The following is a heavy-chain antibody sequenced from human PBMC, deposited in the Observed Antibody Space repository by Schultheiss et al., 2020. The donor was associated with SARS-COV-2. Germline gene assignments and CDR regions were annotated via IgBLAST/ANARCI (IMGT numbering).Heavy chain of an antibody. CDR2: ISSSSSYI. CDR3: ARGPPKTGLPRDY. J-gene: IGHJ4*02. D-gene: IGHD2-15*01. CDR1: GFTFSSYS. Sequence: GGSLRLSCAASGFTFSSYSMNWVRQAPGKGLEWVSSISSSSSYIYYADSVKGRFTISRDNAKNSLYLQMNSLRAEDTAVYYCARGPPKTGLPRDYWGQGTLVTVSS. V-gene: IGHV3-21*01.